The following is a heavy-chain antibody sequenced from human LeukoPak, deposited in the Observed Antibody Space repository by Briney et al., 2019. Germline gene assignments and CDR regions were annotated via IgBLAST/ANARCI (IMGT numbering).Heavy chain of an antibody. V-gene: IGHV3-43*02. CDR1: GFIFDNYA. D-gene: IGHD6-19*01. CDR3: ARESETSGWYDY. CDR2: ISGDGGST. Sequence: GGSLRLSCAAPGFIFDNYAIHWVRQAPGKGLEWVSLISGDGGSTFYADSVRGRFTISRDNTRKSLSLQMSSLRNEDTALYYCARESETSGWYDYWGQGTLVTVSS. J-gene: IGHJ4*02.